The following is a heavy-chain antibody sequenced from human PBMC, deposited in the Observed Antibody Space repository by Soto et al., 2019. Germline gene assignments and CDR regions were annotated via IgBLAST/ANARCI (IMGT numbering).Heavy chain of an antibody. Sequence: GGSLRLSCAASGFSFSDYYMSWIRQAPGKGLEWVSYISSSGSYTDYADSVKGRFTISRDDAKNSLYLQMDSLRAEDTAVYYCARDHLQWPVYYFDYWGQGTLVTVSS. D-gene: IGHD6-19*01. CDR2: ISSSGSYT. V-gene: IGHV3-11*05. CDR1: GFSFSDYY. CDR3: ARDHLQWPVYYFDY. J-gene: IGHJ4*02.